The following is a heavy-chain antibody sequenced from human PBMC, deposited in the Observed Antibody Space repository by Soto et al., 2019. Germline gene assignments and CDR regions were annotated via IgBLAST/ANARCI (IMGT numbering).Heavy chain of an antibody. V-gene: IGHV1-69*01. D-gene: IGHD6-13*01. Sequence: QVQLVQSGAEVKKPGSSVKVSCKASGGTFSSYAISWVRQAPGQGLEWMGGIIPIFVTANYAQKFQGRVTITADESTSTAYMELSSLRSEDTAVYYCARGHSSSWSSPSGWFDPWGQGTLVTVSS. J-gene: IGHJ5*02. CDR3: ARGHSSSWSSPSGWFDP. CDR1: GGTFSSYA. CDR2: IIPIFVTA.